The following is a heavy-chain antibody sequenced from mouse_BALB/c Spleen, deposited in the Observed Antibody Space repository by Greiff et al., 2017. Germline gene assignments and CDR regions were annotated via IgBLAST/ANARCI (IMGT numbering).Heavy chain of an antibody. CDR2: IWAGGST. J-gene: IGHJ3*01. Sequence: VKLMESGPGLVAPSQSLSITCTVSGFSLTSYGVHWVRQPPGKGLEWLGVIWAGGSTNYNSALMSRLSISKDNSKSQVFLKMNSLQTDDTAMYYCAREAYYGNHGGFAYWGQGTLVTVSA. V-gene: IGHV2-9*02. CDR1: GFSLTSYG. D-gene: IGHD2-10*01. CDR3: AREAYYGNHGGFAY.